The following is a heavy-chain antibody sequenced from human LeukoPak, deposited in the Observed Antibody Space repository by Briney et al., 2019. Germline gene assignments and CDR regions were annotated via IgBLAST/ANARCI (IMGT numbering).Heavy chain of an antibody. D-gene: IGHD5-12*01. CDR1: GYTFTGYY. V-gene: IGHV1-2*02. Sequence: ASVKVSCKASGYTFTGYYMHWVRQAPGQGLEWMGWINPNSGDTNYAQKFQGRVTMTRDTSINTAYMELSRLRTDDTAVYYCAKSPYEYYFDYWGQGTLVTVSS. CDR3: AKSPYEYYFDY. J-gene: IGHJ4*02. CDR2: INPNSGDT.